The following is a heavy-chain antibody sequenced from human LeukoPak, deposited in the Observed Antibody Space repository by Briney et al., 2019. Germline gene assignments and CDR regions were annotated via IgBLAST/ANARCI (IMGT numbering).Heavy chain of an antibody. CDR2: ISGSGGST. V-gene: IGHV3-23*01. J-gene: IGHJ4*02. CDR1: GFTFSSYA. D-gene: IGHD6-13*01. Sequence: PGVSLRLSCAASGFTFSSYAMSWVRQAPRKGLEWVSAISGSGGSTYSADSVKGRFTISRDNSKNTLFLQMNSLRAEDAEDSAIYYCAKGSAFSRPYYFDYWGQGVLVTVSS. CDR3: AKGSAFSRPYYFDY.